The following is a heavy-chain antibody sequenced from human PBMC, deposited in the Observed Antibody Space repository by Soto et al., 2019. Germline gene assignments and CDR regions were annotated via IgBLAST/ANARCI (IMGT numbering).Heavy chain of an antibody. CDR2: ISYDGSNK. J-gene: IGHJ6*02. CDR1: GFTFSSYG. CDR3: AKVAAPHYYYGMDV. D-gene: IGHD6-25*01. V-gene: IGHV3-30*18. Sequence: GVSLRLSCAASGFTFSSYGMHCVLQSPGKGLELVAVISYDGSNKYYADSVKGRFTISRDNSKNTLYLQMNSLRAEDTAVYYCAKVAAPHYYYGMDVWGQGTTVTVSS.